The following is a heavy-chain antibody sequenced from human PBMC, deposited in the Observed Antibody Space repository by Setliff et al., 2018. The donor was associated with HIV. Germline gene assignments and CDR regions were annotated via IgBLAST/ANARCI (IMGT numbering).Heavy chain of an antibody. V-gene: IGHV4-4*07. CDR1: GDSLNKFY. Sequence: PSETLSLTCTVSGDSLNKFYWNWIRQPAGKGLEWIGHIDTSGSIEYSPSPRSRVTMSVEMSKNQISLRLSSVTAADTAVYYCAGSHFAFITTDGTVGLFFKSWGQGTQVTVSS. CDR2: IDTSGSI. D-gene: IGHD3-10*01. J-gene: IGHJ4*02. CDR3: AGSHFAFITTDGTVGLFFKS.